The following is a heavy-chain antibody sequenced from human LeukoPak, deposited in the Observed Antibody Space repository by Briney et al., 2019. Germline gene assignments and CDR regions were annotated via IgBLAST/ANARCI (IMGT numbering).Heavy chain of an antibody. CDR2: IYYSGST. D-gene: IGHD6-19*01. Sequence: SETLSLTCTVSGGSISSYYWSWIRQPPGKGLEWIGYIYYSGSTNYNPSLRSRVTISVDTSKNQSSLKLSSVTAADTAVYYCASFSMLSSGWYPEFYGMDVWGQGTTVTVSS. CDR1: GGSISSYY. V-gene: IGHV4-59*01. CDR3: ASFSMLSSGWYPEFYGMDV. J-gene: IGHJ6*02.